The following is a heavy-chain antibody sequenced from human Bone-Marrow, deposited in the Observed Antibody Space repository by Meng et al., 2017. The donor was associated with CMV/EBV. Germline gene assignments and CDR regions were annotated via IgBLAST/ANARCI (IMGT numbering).Heavy chain of an antibody. CDR1: GFTFSSYG. D-gene: IGHD6-13*01. CDR2: IRYDGSNK. J-gene: IGHJ4*02. CDR3: ARSGGYSSSWYFDY. Sequence: GESLKISCAASGFTFSSYGMHWVRQAPGKGLEWVAFIRYDGSNKYYADSVKGRFTISRDNAKNSLYLQMNSLRAEDTAVYYCARSGGYSSSWYFDYWGQGTLVTVSS. V-gene: IGHV3-30*02.